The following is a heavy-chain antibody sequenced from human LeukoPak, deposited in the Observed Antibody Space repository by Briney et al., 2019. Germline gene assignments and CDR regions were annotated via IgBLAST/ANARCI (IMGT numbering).Heavy chain of an antibody. V-gene: IGHV1-2*06. CDR2: ITSNSSGT. CDR3: ARGGSGSGYLYYFDY. D-gene: IGHD3-10*01. CDR1: ANSFSDYS. J-gene: IGHJ4*02. Sequence: ASVKVSCKTSANSFSDYSIHWVRQAPGQGLEWMGRITSNSSGTNYAQNFQGRVTMTRDTSISTAYMKLSGLTSEDTAVYYCARGGSGSGYLYYFDYWGQGNMVSVSS.